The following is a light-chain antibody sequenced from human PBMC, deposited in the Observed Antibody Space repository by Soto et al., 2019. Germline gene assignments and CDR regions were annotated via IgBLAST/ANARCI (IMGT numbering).Light chain of an antibody. CDR3: QQYSVWPLT. V-gene: IGKV3D-15*01. CDR1: QSVSSN. CDR2: GAS. Sequence: EIVLTQSPATLSVSPGERAALSCRASQSVSSNLAWYQQKPGQPPRLLMFGASTGATGIPARFSGSGSEAEFTLTISSLQSEDFAVYYCQQYSVWPLTFGGGTKVEIK. J-gene: IGKJ4*01.